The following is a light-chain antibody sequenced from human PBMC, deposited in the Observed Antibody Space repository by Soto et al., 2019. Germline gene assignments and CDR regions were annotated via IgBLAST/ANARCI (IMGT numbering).Light chain of an antibody. Sequence: DIQMTQSPSSLSASEGDRVTITCRASQSISTYLTWFQQKPEKAPNLLIYAASSLHSGVPSRFSGSASGTNFTLTISSLQPEDFATYYCQQTYSTLLTFGQGTRLEIK. CDR1: QSISTY. CDR2: AAS. J-gene: IGKJ5*01. CDR3: QQTYSTLLT. V-gene: IGKV1-39*01.